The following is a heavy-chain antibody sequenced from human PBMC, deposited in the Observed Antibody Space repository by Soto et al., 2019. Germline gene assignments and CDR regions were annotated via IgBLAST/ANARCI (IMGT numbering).Heavy chain of an antibody. Sequence: GSLRLSCAASGFTFSSYGMHWVRQAPGKGLEWMAVIWYDGSNKYYADSVKGRFTISRDNSKNTLYLQMNSLRAEDTAVYYYARDPSGYSNPLDIWGQGTMVTVSS. CDR1: GFTFSSYG. CDR3: ARDPSGYSNPLDI. V-gene: IGHV3-33*01. CDR2: IWYDGSNK. J-gene: IGHJ3*02. D-gene: IGHD3-22*01.